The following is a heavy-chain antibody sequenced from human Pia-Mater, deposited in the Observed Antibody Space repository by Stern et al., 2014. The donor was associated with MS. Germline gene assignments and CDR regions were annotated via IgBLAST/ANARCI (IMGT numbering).Heavy chain of an antibody. CDR1: GGSVSSGSYY. CDR3: ARSMTTVSPFDY. CDR2: IYYSGNT. V-gene: IGHV4-61*01. J-gene: IGHJ4*02. Sequence: QLQLQESGPGLVKPSATLSLTCTVSGGSVSSGSYYWSWIRQAPGKGLVXIGYIYYSGNTNYNPSLKSRVTISVDTSKNQFSLKLSSVTAADTAVYYCARSMTTVSPFDYWGQGTLVTVSS. D-gene: IGHD4-17*01.